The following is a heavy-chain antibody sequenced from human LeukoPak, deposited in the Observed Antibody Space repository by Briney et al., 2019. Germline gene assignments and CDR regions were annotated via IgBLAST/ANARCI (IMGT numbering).Heavy chain of an antibody. CDR3: AKVYSSGPINDY. CDR1: GFTFSSYG. Sequence: GGSLRLSCAASGFTFSSYGMHWVRQAPGKGLEWVAVISYDRSNKDYADSEKGRFTISRDNSKNTLYLQMNSLRAEDTAVYYCAKVYSSGPINDYWGQGTLVTVSS. D-gene: IGHD6-19*01. V-gene: IGHV3-30*18. CDR2: ISYDRSNK. J-gene: IGHJ4*02.